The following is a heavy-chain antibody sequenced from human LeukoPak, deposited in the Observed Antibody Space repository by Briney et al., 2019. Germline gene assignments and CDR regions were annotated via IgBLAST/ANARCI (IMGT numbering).Heavy chain of an antibody. J-gene: IGHJ4*02. CDR3: ARDDNDY. D-gene: IGHD3-22*01. V-gene: IGHV4-39*07. CDR1: GGSISSSSYY. CDR2: IYYSGST. Sequence: SETLSLTCTVSGGSISSSSYYWGWIRQPPGKGLEWIGSIYYSGSTYYNPSLKSRVTISVDTSKNQFSLKLSSVTAADTAVYYCARDDNDYWGQGTLVTVSS.